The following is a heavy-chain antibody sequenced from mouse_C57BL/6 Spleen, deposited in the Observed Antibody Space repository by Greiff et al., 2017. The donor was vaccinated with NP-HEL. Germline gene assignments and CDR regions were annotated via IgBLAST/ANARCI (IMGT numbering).Heavy chain of an antibody. CDR2: ISYDGSN. D-gene: IGHD2-3*01. Sequence: EVQLVESGPGLVKPSQSLSLTCSVTGYSITSGYYWNWIRQFPGNKLEWMGYISYDGSNNYNPSLKNRISITRDTSKNQFFLKLNSVTTEDTATYYCASAYDYFDCWGQGTTLSVSS. V-gene: IGHV3-6*01. J-gene: IGHJ2*01. CDR1: GYSITSGYY. CDR3: ASAYDYFDC.